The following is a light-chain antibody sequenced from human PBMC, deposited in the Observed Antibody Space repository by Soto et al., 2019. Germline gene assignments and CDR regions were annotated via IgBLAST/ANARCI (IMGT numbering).Light chain of an antibody. CDR1: SGHSSYA. CDR3: QTWGTGIQV. V-gene: IGLV4-69*01. J-gene: IGLJ2*01. Sequence: QPVLTQSPSASASLGASVKLTCTLSSGHSSYAIAWHQQQPEKGPRYLMKLNSDGSHSKGDGIPDRFSGSSSGAERYLTISSLQSEDEADYCCQTWGTGIQVFGGGTKVTVL. CDR2: LNSDGSH.